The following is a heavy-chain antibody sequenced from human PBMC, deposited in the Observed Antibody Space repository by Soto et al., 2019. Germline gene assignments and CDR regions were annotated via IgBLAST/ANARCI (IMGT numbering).Heavy chain of an antibody. V-gene: IGHV1-2*02. J-gene: IGHJ4*02. D-gene: IGHD7-27*01. CDR2: IDLDSSHT. CDR3: GLEPTGDGGFDY. Sequence: QVQLVQSGPEVKMPGASVKVSCKASGHTFTGHHMHRVRQAPGPGLEWMAYIDLDSSHTKYAQRFRGRVTTTRDTFITTAHMELGGLRSDDTALYYCGLEPTGDGGFDYWGQGTVLTVSS. CDR1: GHTFTGHH.